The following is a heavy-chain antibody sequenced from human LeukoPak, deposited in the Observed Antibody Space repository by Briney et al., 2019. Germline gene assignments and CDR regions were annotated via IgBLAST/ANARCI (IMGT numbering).Heavy chain of an antibody. D-gene: IGHD2-2*01. Sequence: GESLKISCKGSGYKFSDYWIGWVRQMPGKGLEWMGIIYPGDSDTRYSPSFQGQVTISADKSISTAYLQWSSLKASDTAMYYCARLGRVVVVPREDYWGQGTLVTVSS. J-gene: IGHJ4*02. V-gene: IGHV5-51*01. CDR2: IYPGDSDT. CDR1: GYKFSDYW. CDR3: ARLGRVVVVPREDY.